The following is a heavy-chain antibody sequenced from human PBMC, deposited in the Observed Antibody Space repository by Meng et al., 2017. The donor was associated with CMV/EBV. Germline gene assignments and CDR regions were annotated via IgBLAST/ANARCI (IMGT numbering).Heavy chain of an antibody. CDR2: IKSKTDGETT. D-gene: IGHD3-22*01. CDR1: GFTFSNAW. Sequence: GESLKISCAASGFTFSNAWMSWVRQAPGKGLEWVGRIKSKTDGETTDYAAPVKGRFTISRDDSKNTLYLQMNSLKTEDTAVYYCTTGRLWGQGTLVTVSP. V-gene: IGHV3-15*01. CDR3: TTGRL. J-gene: IGHJ4*02.